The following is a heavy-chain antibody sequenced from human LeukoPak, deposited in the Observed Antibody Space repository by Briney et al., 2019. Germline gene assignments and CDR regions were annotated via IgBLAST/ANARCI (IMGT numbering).Heavy chain of an antibody. Sequence: SGRSLRLACAAAGFAFHAYGANWVSQAAGKGMEWLGCIRTKANRRTTEYPAPVTGGFTISRDDSRGIAYLHLNRLKTEDTALYDCARDPMGDYFGTDSDDGFHIWGQGTMVPVSS. CDR1: GFAFHAYG. CDR2: IRTKANRRTT. V-gene: IGHV3-49*04. D-gene: IGHD3/OR15-3a*01. CDR3: ARDPMGDYFGTDSDDGFHI. J-gene: IGHJ3*02.